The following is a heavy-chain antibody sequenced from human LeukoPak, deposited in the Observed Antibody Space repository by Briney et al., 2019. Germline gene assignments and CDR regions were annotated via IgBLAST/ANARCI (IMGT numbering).Heavy chain of an antibody. J-gene: IGHJ4*02. Sequence: GSLRLSCAASGFTFSTYAMSWIRQPPGKGLEWIGYIYYSGSANYNPSLKSRVTISVDTSKNQFSLKLSSVTAADTAVYYCACHHDILTGYYNYFDFWGQGTLVTVSS. CDR1: GFTFSTYA. V-gene: IGHV4-59*01. CDR3: ACHHDILTGYYNYFDF. CDR2: IYYSGSA. D-gene: IGHD3-9*01.